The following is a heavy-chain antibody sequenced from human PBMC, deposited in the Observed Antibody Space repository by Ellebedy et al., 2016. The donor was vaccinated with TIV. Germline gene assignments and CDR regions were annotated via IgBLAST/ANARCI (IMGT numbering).Heavy chain of an antibody. CDR3: ARAVDTAMASDY. Sequence: GESLKISXSASGFTFSSYAMHWVRQAPGKGLEWVAVIWYDGSNKYYADSVKGRFTISRDNSKNTLYLQMNSLRAEDTAVYYCARAVDTAMASDYWGQGTLVTVSS. CDR1: GFTFSSYA. D-gene: IGHD5-18*01. V-gene: IGHV3-30*04. CDR2: IWYDGSNK. J-gene: IGHJ4*02.